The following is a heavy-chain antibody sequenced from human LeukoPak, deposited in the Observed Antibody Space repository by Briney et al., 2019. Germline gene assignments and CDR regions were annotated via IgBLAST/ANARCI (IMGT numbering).Heavy chain of an antibody. Sequence: GASVKVSCKASGYTFSGYYMHWVRQAPGQGLEWMGWINPNSGGTNYAQKFQGRATMTRDTSISTAYMELSRLISDDTAVYHCARVALNTVTEHLFDPWGQGTLVTVSS. D-gene: IGHD4-17*01. CDR1: GYTFSGYY. CDR3: ARVALNTVTEHLFDP. V-gene: IGHV1-2*02. J-gene: IGHJ5*01. CDR2: INPNSGGT.